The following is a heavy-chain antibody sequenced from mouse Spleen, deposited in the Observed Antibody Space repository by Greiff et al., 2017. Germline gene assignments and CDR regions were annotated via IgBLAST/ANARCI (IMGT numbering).Heavy chain of an antibody. D-gene: IGHD2-1*01. J-gene: IGHJ2*01. Sequence: VQLQQSGPGLVKPSQTVFLTCTVTGISITTGNYRWSWIRQFPGNKLEWIGYIYYSGTITYNPSLTSRTTITRDTPKNQFFLEMNSLTAEDTATYYCARDQGYGNYAFDYWGQGTTLTVSS. CDR1: GISITTGNYR. V-gene: IGHV3-5*01. CDR3: ARDQGYGNYAFDY. CDR2: IYYSGTI.